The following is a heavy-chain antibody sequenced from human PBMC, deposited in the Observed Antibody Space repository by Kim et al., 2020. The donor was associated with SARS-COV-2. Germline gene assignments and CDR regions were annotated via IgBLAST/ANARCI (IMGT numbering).Heavy chain of an antibody. J-gene: IGHJ4*02. V-gene: IGHV1-3*01. Sequence: ASVKVSCKASGYTFTSYAMHWVRQAPGQRLEWMGWINAGNGNTKYSQKFQGRVTITRDTSASTAYMELSSLRSEDTAVYYCARGPRLPGIAAATVLNYWGQGTLVTVSS. CDR1: GYTFTSYA. CDR2: INAGNGNT. D-gene: IGHD6-13*01. CDR3: ARGPRLPGIAAATVLNY.